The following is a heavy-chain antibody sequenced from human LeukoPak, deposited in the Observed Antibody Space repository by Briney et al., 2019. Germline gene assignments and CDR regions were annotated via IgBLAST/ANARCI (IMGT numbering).Heavy chain of an antibody. J-gene: IGHJ4*02. V-gene: IGHV4-4*02. CDR3: AEAKYRWSYYGLDY. D-gene: IGHD1-26*01. CDR2: IYHSGST. CDR1: GGSISSSNW. Sequence: PSETLSLTCAVSGGSISSSNWWSWVRQPPGKGLEWIGEIYHSGSTNYNPSLKSRVTISLDKSKNQFSLKLSSVTAADTAVYYWAEAKYRWSYYGLDYWGQGTLVTVSS.